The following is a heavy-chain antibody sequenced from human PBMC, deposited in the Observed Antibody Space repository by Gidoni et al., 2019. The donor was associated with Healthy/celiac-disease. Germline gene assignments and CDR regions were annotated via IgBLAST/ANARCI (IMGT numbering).Heavy chain of an antibody. D-gene: IGHD3-22*01. CDR1: GGSISSRGYY. CDR2: IHYSGST. CDR3: AREDRGVVVIGSDAFDI. V-gene: IGHV4-31*03. J-gene: IGHJ3*02. Sequence: QVQLQESGPGLVKPSPTLSLTCTVSGGSISSRGYYWSWIRQHPGKGLEWIGYIHYSGSTYYDPSLKSRVTISVDTSKNQFSLKLSTVTAADTAVYYCAREDRGVVVIGSDAFDIWGQGTMVTVSS.